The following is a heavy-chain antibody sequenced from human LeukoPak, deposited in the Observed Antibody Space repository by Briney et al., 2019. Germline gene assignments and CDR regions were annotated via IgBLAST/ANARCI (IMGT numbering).Heavy chain of an antibody. D-gene: IGHD6-19*01. J-gene: IGHJ4*02. CDR3: ARGVAVAGTFHFDY. Sequence: PGGSLRLSCETSGFTFSGYPMHWVRQAPGKGLEWVAFIEYDGTTEYFADSVKGRFTISRDNSKNTLYLQMNSLRAEDTAVYYCARGVAVAGTFHFDYWGQGTLVTVSS. CDR1: GFTFSGYP. CDR2: IEYDGTTE. V-gene: IGHV3-30*02.